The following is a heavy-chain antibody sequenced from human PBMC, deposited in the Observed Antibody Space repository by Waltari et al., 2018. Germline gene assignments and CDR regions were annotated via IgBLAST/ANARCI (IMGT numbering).Heavy chain of an antibody. Sequence: EVQLVESGGGLVQPGGSLRLSCAASGFTFSSYSMNWVRQAPGKGLEWVSYISSSSSTIYYADSVKGRFTISRDNAKNSLYLQMNSLRAEDTAVYYCATDYSYGYPLNYFDYWGQGTLVTVSS. J-gene: IGHJ4*02. V-gene: IGHV3-48*04. CDR2: ISSSSSTI. CDR1: GFTFSSYS. CDR3: ATDYSYGYPLNYFDY. D-gene: IGHD5-18*01.